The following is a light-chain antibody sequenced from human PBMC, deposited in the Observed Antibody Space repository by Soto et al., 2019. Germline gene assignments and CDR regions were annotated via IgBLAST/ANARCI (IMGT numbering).Light chain of an antibody. Sequence: DIQMTQSPSTLSASVGDRVTITCRASQSISSWLAWYQQKPGKAPKLLIYKASTLKSGVPSRLSGSGYGTEFTITISSLKPDDFATYYCQHYNSYSEAFGQGTKVDIK. CDR1: QSISSW. CDR2: KAS. V-gene: IGKV1-5*03. J-gene: IGKJ1*01. CDR3: QHYNSYSEA.